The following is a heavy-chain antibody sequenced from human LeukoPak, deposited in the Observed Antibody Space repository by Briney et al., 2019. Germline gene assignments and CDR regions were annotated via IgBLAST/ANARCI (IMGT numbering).Heavy chain of an antibody. V-gene: IGHV1-18*01. D-gene: IGHD1-1*01. J-gene: IGHJ3*02. CDR2: FSAYNGNT. Sequence: ASVKVSCKASGYTFTSYGISWGRQAPGQGLEWMGWFSAYNGNTNYTKKRQGRVTMPKDTSTSTAYMELRGLRSHDTAVYYCARDLPPLTVQGAFDITGHGTMVTVSS. CDR3: ARDLPPLTVQGAFDI. CDR1: GYTFTSYG.